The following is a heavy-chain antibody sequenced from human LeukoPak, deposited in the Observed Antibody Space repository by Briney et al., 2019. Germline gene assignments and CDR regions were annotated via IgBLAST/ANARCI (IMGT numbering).Heavy chain of an antibody. CDR3: AKAATFYYGSDL. CDR2: ISGSDGNT. CDR1: GFTFRSDA. V-gene: IGHV3-23*01. D-gene: IGHD3-10*01. Sequence: GGSLRLSCAASGFTFRSDAMNWVRQAPGEGLEWVSAISGSDGNTYYADSVKGRFTISRDDSKNTLYLQMNRLRAEDTALYYCAKAATFYYGSDLWGQGILVAVSS. J-gene: IGHJ4*02.